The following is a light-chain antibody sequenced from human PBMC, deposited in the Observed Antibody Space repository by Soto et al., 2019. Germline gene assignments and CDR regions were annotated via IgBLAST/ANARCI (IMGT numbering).Light chain of an antibody. Sequence: QSALTQPASVSGSPGQSITISCSGSSGDVGNYDLVSWCQQIPGKAPQLMIFEVSRRPSRVSDRFSGSKSGNTASLTISGLQAEDEGDFYCCSYAGNGAWVFGGGTQLTVL. J-gene: IGLJ3*02. V-gene: IGLV2-23*02. CDR3: CSYAGNGAWV. CDR1: SGDVGNYDL. CDR2: EVS.